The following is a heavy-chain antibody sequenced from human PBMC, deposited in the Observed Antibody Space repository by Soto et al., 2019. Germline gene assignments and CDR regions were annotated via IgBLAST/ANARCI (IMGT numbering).Heavy chain of an antibody. CDR1: GFTFSSYA. V-gene: IGHV3-23*01. CDR2: ISGSDDST. Sequence: GGSLRLSCAASGFTFSSYAMSWVRQAPGKGLEWVSVISGSDDSTYYADSVKGRFTISRDNSKNTVSLQMNSLRAEDTGVYYCAREYSLAVVLPGYWGQGTLVTVSS. J-gene: IGHJ4*02. D-gene: IGHD2-15*01. CDR3: AREYSLAVVLPGY.